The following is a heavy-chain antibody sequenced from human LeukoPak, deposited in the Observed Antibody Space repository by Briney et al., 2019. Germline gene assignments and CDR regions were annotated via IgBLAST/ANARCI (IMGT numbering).Heavy chain of an antibody. V-gene: IGHV1-2*02. D-gene: IGHD5-18*01. CDR3: ARSADGYTCGHFDF. Sequence: ASVKVSCKASGYTFTAYYMHWVRQAPGQGLEWRGWINPNTGDTNYAQNFQGRVTMNRDTSISTAYMELSSLRSDETAVYYCARSADGYTCGHFDFWGQGTLVTVSS. CDR1: GYTFTAYY. J-gene: IGHJ4*02. CDR2: INPNTGDT.